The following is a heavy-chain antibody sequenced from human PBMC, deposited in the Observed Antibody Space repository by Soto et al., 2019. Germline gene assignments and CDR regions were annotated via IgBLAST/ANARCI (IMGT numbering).Heavy chain of an antibody. CDR1: GGSMSSPNW. D-gene: IGHD3-10*01. Sequence: QVRLQESGPGLVKPSGTLSLTCLVSGGSMSSPNWWTWVRQAPVKGLEWIAEIHHSGATNYIPSLKSLAVISIDKSINQFSLQLASVTAADTAVYYCATGSPYYYGSGGMWDSWVRGALVTVSS. CDR3: ATGSPYYYGSGGMWDS. CDR2: IHHSGAT. J-gene: IGHJ4*02. V-gene: IGHV4-4*02.